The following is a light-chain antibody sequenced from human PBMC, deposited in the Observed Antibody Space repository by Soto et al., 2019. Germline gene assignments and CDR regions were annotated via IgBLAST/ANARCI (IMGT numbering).Light chain of an antibody. J-gene: IGLJ7*01. Sequence: QSVLTQPPSASGTPGQRVTISCSGSSSNIGSNTVNWYQQLPGTAPKLLIYSNNQRPSGVPDRFSGSKSGTSASLAISGLQSEDEADYYCAAWDDSLKGAVFGGGTHLTVL. CDR2: SNN. CDR1: SSNIGSNT. V-gene: IGLV1-44*01. CDR3: AAWDDSLKGAV.